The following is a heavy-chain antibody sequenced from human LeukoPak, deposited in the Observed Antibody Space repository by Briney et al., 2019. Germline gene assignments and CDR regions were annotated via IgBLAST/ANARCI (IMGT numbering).Heavy chain of an antibody. V-gene: IGHV3-7*01. D-gene: IGHD5-24*01. Sequence: PGGSLRLSCAASGFTFSSYWMSWVRQAPGKGLEWVANIKQDGSEKYYVDSVKGRFTISRDNAKNSLYLQMNSLRAEDTAVYYCARHIRRARWLQLPVWFDPWGQGTLVTVSS. J-gene: IGHJ5*02. CDR3: ARHIRRARWLQLPVWFDP. CDR2: IKQDGSEK. CDR1: GFTFSSYW.